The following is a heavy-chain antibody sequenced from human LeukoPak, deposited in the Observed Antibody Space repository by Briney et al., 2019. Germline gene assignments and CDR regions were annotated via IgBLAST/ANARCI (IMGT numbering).Heavy chain of an antibody. J-gene: IGHJ4*02. CDR1: GGSISSSSYY. D-gene: IGHD4-17*01. CDR2: IYYSGST. Sequence: SETLSLTCTVSGGSISSSSYYWGWIRQPPGKGLEWIGSIYYSGSTYYNPSLKSRVTISVDTSKNQFSLKLSSVTAADTAVYYCARGDNGDFPFDYWGQGTLVTVSS. V-gene: IGHV4-39*01. CDR3: ARGDNGDFPFDY.